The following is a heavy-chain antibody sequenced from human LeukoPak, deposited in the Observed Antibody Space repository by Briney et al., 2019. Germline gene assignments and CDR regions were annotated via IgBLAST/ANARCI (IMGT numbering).Heavy chain of an antibody. CDR1: GGSISSYY. CDR2: IYYSGST. J-gene: IGHJ5*02. V-gene: IGHV4-59*01. Sequence: PSETLSLTCTVSGGSISSYYWSWIRQPPGKGLEWIGYIYYSGSTNYNPSLKSRVTISVDTSKNQFSLKLSSVTAADTAVYYCARGAAVAAEIRSFDPWGQGTLVTVSS. CDR3: ARGAAVAAEIRSFDP. D-gene: IGHD6-19*01.